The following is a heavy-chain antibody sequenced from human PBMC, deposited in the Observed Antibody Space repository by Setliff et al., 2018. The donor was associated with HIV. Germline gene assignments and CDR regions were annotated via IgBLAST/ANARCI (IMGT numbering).Heavy chain of an antibody. V-gene: IGHV4-39*01. CDR3: ARRSTVARGVDCFDL. J-gene: IGHJ4*02. Sequence: LSLTCSVSGAPVSSGRYYWGWIRQPPGKGLEWIATIHYTGSTYYNPSLKNRVTISADTSKKQVSLRLTSVTAADTAIYYCARRSTVARGVDCFDLWGQGTQVTVSS. CDR1: GAPVSSGRYY. D-gene: IGHD3-10*01. CDR2: IHYTGST.